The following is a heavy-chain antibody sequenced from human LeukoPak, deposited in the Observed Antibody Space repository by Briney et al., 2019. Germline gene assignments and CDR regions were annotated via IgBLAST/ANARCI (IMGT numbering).Heavy chain of an antibody. Sequence: SVKVSCKASGGTFSSYAISWLRQAPGQRLEWMGRIIPILGIANCAQKFQGRVTITAEKSKSTAYMELSSLRSEDAAVYYCAGGGASQRGGDYWGQGTLVTVSS. CDR3: AGGGASQRGGDY. CDR1: GGTFSSYA. CDR2: IIPILGIA. D-gene: IGHD1-26*01. V-gene: IGHV1-69*04. J-gene: IGHJ4*02.